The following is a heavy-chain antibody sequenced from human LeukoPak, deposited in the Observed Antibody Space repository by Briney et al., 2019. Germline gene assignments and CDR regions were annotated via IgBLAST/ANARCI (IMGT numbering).Heavy chain of an antibody. CDR3: ARPVVGATYSSRFDY. D-gene: IGHD1-26*01. V-gene: IGHV1-69*13. J-gene: IGHJ4*02. CDR1: GGTFSSYA. CDR2: IIPIFGTA. Sequence: RASVKVSCKASGGTFSSYAISWVRQAPGQGLEWMGGIIPIFGTANYAQKFQGRVTITADESTSTAYMELSSLRSEDTAVYYCARPVVGATYSSRFDYWGQGTLVTVSS.